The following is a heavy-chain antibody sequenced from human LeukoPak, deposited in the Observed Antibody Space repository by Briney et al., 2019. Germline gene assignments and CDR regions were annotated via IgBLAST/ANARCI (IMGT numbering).Heavy chain of an antibody. CDR3: ARSLTGYSSGWRFDY. V-gene: IGHV1-69*05. D-gene: IGHD6-19*01. Sequence: SVKVSRKASGGTFSSYAISWVRQAPGQGLEWMGGIIPIFGTANYAQKFQGRVTITTDESTSTAYMELSSLRSEDTAVYYCARSLTGYSSGWRFDYWGQGTLVTVSS. CDR2: IIPIFGTA. CDR1: GGTFSSYA. J-gene: IGHJ4*02.